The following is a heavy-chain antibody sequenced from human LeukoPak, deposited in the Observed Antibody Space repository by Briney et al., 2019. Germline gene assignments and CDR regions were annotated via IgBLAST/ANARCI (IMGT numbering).Heavy chain of an antibody. CDR1: GGSISSYY. CDR2: IYYSGST. D-gene: IGHD2-2*01. CDR3: ARLQYQLLADFDY. J-gene: IGHJ4*02. V-gene: IGHV4-59*01. Sequence: SETLSLTCTVSGGSISSYYWSWIRQPPGKGLEWIGYIYYSGSTNYNPSLKSRVTISVDTSKNQFSLKLSSVTAADTAVYYCARLQYQLLADFDYWGQGTLVTVSS.